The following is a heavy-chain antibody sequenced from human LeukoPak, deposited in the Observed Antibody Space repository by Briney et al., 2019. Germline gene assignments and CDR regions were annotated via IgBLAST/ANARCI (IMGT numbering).Heavy chain of an antibody. CDR3: AKGNGYSYGRYYFDY. J-gene: IGHJ4*02. V-gene: IGHV3-23*01. D-gene: IGHD5-18*01. CDR2: ITASGGNT. Sequence: GGSLRLTCAASGFTFSSYAMGWVRQAPGKGLEWVSAITASGGNTYYADSVKGRFTISRDNSKNTLYLQVNSLRAEDTAVYYCAKGNGYSYGRYYFDYWGQGTLVTVSS. CDR1: GFTFSSYA.